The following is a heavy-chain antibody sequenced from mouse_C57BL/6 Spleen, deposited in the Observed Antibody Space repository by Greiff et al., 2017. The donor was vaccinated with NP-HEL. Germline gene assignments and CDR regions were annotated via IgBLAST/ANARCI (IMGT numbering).Heavy chain of an antibody. CDR2: ISSGGDYI. CDR1: GFTFSSYA. J-gene: IGHJ3*01. D-gene: IGHD1-1*01. V-gene: IGHV5-9-1*02. CDR3: TRAITTVVATPFAY. Sequence: EVQLVESGEGLVKPGGSLKLSCAASGFTFSSYAMSWVRQTPEKRLEWVAYISSGGDYIYYADTVKGRFTISRDNARNTLYLQMSSLKSEDTAMYYCTRAITTVVATPFAYWGQGTLVTVSA.